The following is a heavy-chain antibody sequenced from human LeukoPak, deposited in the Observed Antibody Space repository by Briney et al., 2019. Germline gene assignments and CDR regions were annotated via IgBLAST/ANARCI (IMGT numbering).Heavy chain of an antibody. CDR2: TYYRSRWYY. J-gene: IGHJ4*02. CDR3: ARDIKGGTANFDC. V-gene: IGHV6-1*01. Sequence: SQTLSLTCDISGDSVSSNSATWNWIRQSPSRGLEWLGRTYYRSRWYYDYAVPVKGRITFNPDTPKNQVSLQLNSVTPEDTAVYFCARDIKGGTANFDCWGQGILVTVSS. CDR1: GDSVSSNSAT.